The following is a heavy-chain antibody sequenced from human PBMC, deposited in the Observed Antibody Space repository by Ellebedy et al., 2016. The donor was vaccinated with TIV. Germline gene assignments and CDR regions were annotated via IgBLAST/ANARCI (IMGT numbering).Heavy chain of an antibody. CDR1: GLSVNSNGMR. CDR2: IDWDDDT. J-gene: IGHJ3*02. Sequence: SGPTLVKPTQTLTLTCTLSGLSVNSNGMRVNWIRPPPGKALEWLGCIDWDDDTFYSTSLKSRLTFSKDTSKNQVFLTMTLMDPVDTGTYYCARTSRDAFDIWGQGTVVTVSS. CDR3: ARTSRDAFDI. V-gene: IGHV2-70*04.